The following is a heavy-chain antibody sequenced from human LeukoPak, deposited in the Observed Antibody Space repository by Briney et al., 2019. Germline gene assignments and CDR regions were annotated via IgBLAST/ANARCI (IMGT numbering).Heavy chain of an antibody. Sequence: PSETLSLTCTVSGGSISSGDYYWTWIRQPPGKGLEWIGYIYYSGSTYYNPSPKSRVTISVDTSKNQFSLKLNSVTAADTAVYYCALHYGSGSAYYYGMDVWGQGTTVTVSS. D-gene: IGHD3-10*01. J-gene: IGHJ6*02. CDR3: ALHYGSGSAYYYGMDV. V-gene: IGHV4-30-4*01. CDR1: GGSISSGDYY. CDR2: IYYSGST.